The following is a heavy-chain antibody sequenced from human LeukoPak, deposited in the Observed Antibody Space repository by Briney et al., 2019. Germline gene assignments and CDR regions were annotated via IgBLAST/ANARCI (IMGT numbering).Heavy chain of an antibody. D-gene: IGHD5-18*01. CDR3: ARGPRFDRRGYSYGYWVTEDY. Sequence: ASVKVSCKASGYTFTIYGISWVRQAPGQGLEWMGWIIAYNGNTNYAQKLQGRVTMTTDTSTSTAYMELRSLRSDDTAVYYCARGPRFDRRGYSYGYWVTEDYWGQGTLVTVSS. J-gene: IGHJ4*02. CDR2: IIAYNGNT. CDR1: GYTFTIYG. V-gene: IGHV1-18*01.